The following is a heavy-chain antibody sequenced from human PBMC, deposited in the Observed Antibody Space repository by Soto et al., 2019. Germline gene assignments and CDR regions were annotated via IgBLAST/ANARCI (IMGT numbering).Heavy chain of an antibody. CDR1: GFAFSSYA. J-gene: IGHJ6*02. CDR2: ISYDENYI. Sequence: QVQLVESGGGVVQPGASLRLSCEASGFAFSSYAMHWVRQAPGKGLEWVGVISYDENYIYYADSVKGRFTISRDNSKNTLYVQVNSLRPEDTAVYYCAKGILSATIGPYAMDVWGQGTTVTVSS. D-gene: IGHD3-16*01. V-gene: IGHV3-30*18. CDR3: AKGILSATIGPYAMDV.